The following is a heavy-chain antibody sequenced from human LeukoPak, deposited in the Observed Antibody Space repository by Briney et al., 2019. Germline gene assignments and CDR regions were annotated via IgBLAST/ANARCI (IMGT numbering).Heavy chain of an antibody. V-gene: IGHV3-73*01. CDR2: IRSKANSYAT. CDR1: GFAFSGSA. CDR3: TRHGSETGFDY. D-gene: IGHD3-10*01. Sequence: GGSLRLSXAASGFAFSGSAMHWVRQASGKGLEWVGRIRSKANSYATAYAASVKGRFTISRDDSKNTAYLQMNSLKTEDTAVYYCTRHGSETGFDYWGQGTLVTVSS. J-gene: IGHJ4*02.